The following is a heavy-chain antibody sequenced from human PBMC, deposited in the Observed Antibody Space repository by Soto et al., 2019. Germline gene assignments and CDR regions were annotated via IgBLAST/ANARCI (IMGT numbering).Heavy chain of an antibody. CDR1: GGSFSGYY. CDR2: IDHSGST. V-gene: IGHV4-34*01. J-gene: IGHJ5*02. Sequence: QVQLQQWGAGLLKPSETLSLTCAVYGGSFSGYYWSWIRQPPGKGLEWIGEIDHSGSTNYNPSRRSRVTISVDTSKNQFSLKLSSVTGAYTAVYYCARRLRFLGWLPRGGWFDPWGQGTLVSVSA. CDR3: ARRLRFLGWLPRGGWFDP. D-gene: IGHD3-3*01.